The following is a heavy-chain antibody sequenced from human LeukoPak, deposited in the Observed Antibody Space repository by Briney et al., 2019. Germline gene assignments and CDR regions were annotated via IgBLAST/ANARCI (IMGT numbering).Heavy chain of an antibody. J-gene: IGHJ6*03. V-gene: IGHV4-31*03. CDR2: IYYSGST. CDR3: AKGRLLYYYYYYMDV. CDR1: GGSISSGGYY. Sequence: SETLSLTCTVSGGSISSGGYYWSWIRQHPGKGLEWIGYIYYSGSTYYNPSLKSRVTISVDTSKNQFSLKLSSVTAADTAVYYCAKGRLLYYYYYYMDVWGKGTTVTVSS. D-gene: IGHD2-15*01.